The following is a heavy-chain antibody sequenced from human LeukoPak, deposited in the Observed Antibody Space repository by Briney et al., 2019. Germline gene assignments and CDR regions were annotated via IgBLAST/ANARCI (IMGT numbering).Heavy chain of an antibody. CDR2: IYSGGNI. D-gene: IGHD4-17*01. J-gene: IGHJ4*02. V-gene: IGHV3-53*01. Sequence: GGSLRLSCTVSGFTVSINSMSWVRQAPGKGLEWVSFIYSGGNIHYSDSVKGRSTISRDNSKNTLYLQMNSLRAEDTAVYYCARRAGEYSHPYDYWGQGTLVTVSS. CDR3: ARRAGEYSHPYDY. CDR1: GFTVSINS.